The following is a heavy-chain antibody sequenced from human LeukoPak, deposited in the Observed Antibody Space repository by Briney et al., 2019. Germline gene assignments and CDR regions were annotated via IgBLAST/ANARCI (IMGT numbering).Heavy chain of an antibody. CDR2: FDPEDGET. D-gene: IGHD2-2*02. V-gene: IGHV1-24*01. J-gene: IGHJ3*02. Sequence: ASVKVSCKVSGYTLTELPMHWVRQAPGKGLEWMGGFDPEDGETIYAQKFQGRVTMTEDTSTDTACMELSSLRSEDTAVYYCATEKPCSSTSCYRNAFDIWGQGTMVTVSS. CDR3: ATEKPCSSTSCYRNAFDI. CDR1: GYTLTELP.